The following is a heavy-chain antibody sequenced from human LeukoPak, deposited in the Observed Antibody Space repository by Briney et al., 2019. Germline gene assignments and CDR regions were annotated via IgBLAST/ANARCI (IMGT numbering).Heavy chain of an antibody. CDR1: GFTFSSYG. Sequence: PGGSLRLSCAASGFTFSSYGMHWVRQAPGKGLEWVAVISYDGSNKYYADSVKGRFTISRDNSKNTLYLQMNSLRAEDTAVYYCAKDLREGVATMVFDYWGQGTLVTVSS. CDR2: ISYDGSNK. CDR3: AKDLREGVATMVFDY. V-gene: IGHV3-30*18. J-gene: IGHJ4*02. D-gene: IGHD5-12*01.